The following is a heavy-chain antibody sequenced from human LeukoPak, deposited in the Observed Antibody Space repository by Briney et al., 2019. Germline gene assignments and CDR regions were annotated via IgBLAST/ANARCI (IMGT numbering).Heavy chain of an antibody. Sequence: ASVKVSCKAAGYSFNNYGIAWVRQAPGQGLEWMGWTSVQNGNTKSAQKFDGRVTMTTDTSTSTAYMELRSLGSDDTAVYYCARDHDSSGYYQSRFDYWGQGTLVIVSS. CDR3: ARDHDSSGYYQSRFDY. CDR1: GYSFNNYG. CDR2: TSVQNGNT. J-gene: IGHJ4*02. V-gene: IGHV1-18*01. D-gene: IGHD3-22*01.